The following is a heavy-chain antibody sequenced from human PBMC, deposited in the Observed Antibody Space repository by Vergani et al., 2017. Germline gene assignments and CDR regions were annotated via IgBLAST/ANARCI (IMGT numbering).Heavy chain of an antibody. CDR3: ATDLGGYGRVDY. Sequence: QVQLQESGPGLVKPSQTLSLTCTVSNVSINSGDYYWSWIRQPPGKGLEWIGYIYYSGSTYYNPSLQSRLTISVDTSNNQFSLKLSSVTAADTAVYYCATDLGGYGRVDYWGQGILVTVSS. D-gene: IGHD5-12*01. CDR2: IYYSGST. V-gene: IGHV4-30-4*08. J-gene: IGHJ4*02. CDR1: NVSINSGDYY.